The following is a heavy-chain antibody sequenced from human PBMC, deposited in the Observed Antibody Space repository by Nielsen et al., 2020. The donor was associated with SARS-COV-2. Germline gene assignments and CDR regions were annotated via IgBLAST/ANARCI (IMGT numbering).Heavy chain of an antibody. CDR2: INPSGGST. J-gene: IGHJ6*02. Sequence: ASVKVSCKASGYTFTSYYMHWVRQAPGQGLEWMGIINPSGGSTSYAQKLQGRVTMTTDTSTSTAYMELRSLRSDDTAVYYCARYSSAPTLYYYYYGMDVWGQGTTVTVSS. D-gene: IGHD6-25*01. V-gene: IGHV1-46*01. CDR3: ARYSSAPTLYYYYYGMDV. CDR1: GYTFTSYY.